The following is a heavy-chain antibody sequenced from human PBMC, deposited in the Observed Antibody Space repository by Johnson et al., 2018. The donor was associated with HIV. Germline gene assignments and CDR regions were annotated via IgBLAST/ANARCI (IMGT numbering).Heavy chain of an antibody. V-gene: IGHV3-30*02. CDR3: ARGGIIHDAFDI. CDR1: GFTFSSYW. J-gene: IGHJ3*02. CDR2: IRYDGTNK. Sequence: QVQLVESGGGLVQPGGSLRLSCAASGFTFSSYWMHWVRQAPGKGLEWVAFIRYDGTNKYYADSMKGRFTISRDNSKNTLYLQMSSLRAEDTAVYYCARGGIIHDAFDIWGQGTMVTVSS. D-gene: IGHD1-1*01.